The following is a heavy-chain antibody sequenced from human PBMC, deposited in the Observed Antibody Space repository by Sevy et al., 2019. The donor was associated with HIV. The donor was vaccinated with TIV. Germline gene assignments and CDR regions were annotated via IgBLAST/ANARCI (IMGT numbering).Heavy chain of an antibody. CDR2: IKQDGSEK. CDR3: ARYIMVRGVIITTLRGFDY. V-gene: IGHV3-7*01. J-gene: IGHJ4*02. Sequence: GGSLRLSCAASGFTFSSYWMSWVRQAPGKGLEWVANIKQDGSEKYYVDSVKGRFTISRDNAKNSLYLQMNSLRAEDTAVYYCARYIMVRGVIITTLRGFDYWGQGTLVTVSS. D-gene: IGHD3-10*01. CDR1: GFTFSSYW.